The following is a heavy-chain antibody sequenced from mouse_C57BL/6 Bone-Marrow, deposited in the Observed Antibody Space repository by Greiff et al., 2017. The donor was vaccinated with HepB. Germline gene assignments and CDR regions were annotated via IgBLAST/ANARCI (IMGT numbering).Heavy chain of an antibody. CDR3: TRSTLIYYDYDSWFAY. Sequence: QVQLQQSGAELVRPGASVTLSCKASGYTFTDYEMHWVKQTPVHGLEWIGAIDPETGGTAYNQKFKGKAILTADKSSSTAYMELRSLTSEDSAVYYCTRSTLIYYDYDSWFAYWGQGTLVTVSA. D-gene: IGHD2-4*01. CDR2: IDPETGGT. CDR1: GYTFTDYE. J-gene: IGHJ3*01. V-gene: IGHV1-15*01.